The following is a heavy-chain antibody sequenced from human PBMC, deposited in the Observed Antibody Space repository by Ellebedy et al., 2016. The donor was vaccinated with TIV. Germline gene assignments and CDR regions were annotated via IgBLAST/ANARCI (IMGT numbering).Heavy chain of an antibody. CDR3: AEGDGYTNGG. CDR1: GFTFSSYA. V-gene: IGHV3-30-3*02. Sequence: GGSLRLXXAASGFTFSSYAMHWVRQAPGKGLEWVAVISYDGSNKYYADSVKGRFTISRDNSKNTLYLQMNSLRAEDTAVYYCAEGDGYTNGGWGQGTLVTVSS. D-gene: IGHD5-24*01. CDR2: ISYDGSNK. J-gene: IGHJ4*02.